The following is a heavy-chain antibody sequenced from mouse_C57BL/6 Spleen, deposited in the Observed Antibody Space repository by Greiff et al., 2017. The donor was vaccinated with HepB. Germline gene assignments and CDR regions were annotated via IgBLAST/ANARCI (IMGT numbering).Heavy chain of an antibody. J-gene: IGHJ3*01. D-gene: IGHD2-3*01. CDR1: GYTFTSYW. Sequence: VQLQQPGAELVKPGASVKLSCKASGYTFTSYWMHWVKQRPGQGLEWIGMIHPNSGSTNYNEKFKSKATLTVDKSSSTAYMQLSSLTSEDSAVYYCAREGYDGYYVAWFAYWGQGTLVTVSA. V-gene: IGHV1-64*01. CDR3: AREGYDGYYVAWFAY. CDR2: IHPNSGST.